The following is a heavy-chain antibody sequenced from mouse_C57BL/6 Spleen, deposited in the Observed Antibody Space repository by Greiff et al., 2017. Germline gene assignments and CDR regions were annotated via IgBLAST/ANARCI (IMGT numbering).Heavy chain of an antibody. CDR3: ARRPYGSSYPAWLAY. D-gene: IGHD1-1*01. Sequence: QVQLQQPGAELVRPGSSVKLSCKASGYTFTSYWMDWVKQRPGQGLEWIGNIYPSDSETHYNQKFKDKATLTVDKSSSTAYMQLSSLTSEDSAVYFCARRPYGSSYPAWLAYWGQGTLVTVSA. CDR2: IYPSDSET. V-gene: IGHV1-61*01. J-gene: IGHJ3*01. CDR1: GYTFTSYW.